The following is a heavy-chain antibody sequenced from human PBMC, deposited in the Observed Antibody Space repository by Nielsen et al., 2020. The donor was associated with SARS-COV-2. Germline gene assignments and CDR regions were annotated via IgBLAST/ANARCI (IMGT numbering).Heavy chain of an antibody. D-gene: IGHD3-22*01. V-gene: IGHV5-51*01. CDR1: GSSFTSYW. Sequence: GGSLRLSCKGSGSSFTSYWIGRVRQMPGKGLEWMGIIYPGDSDTRYSPSFQGQVTISADKSISTAYLQWSSLKASDTAMYYCASWGNSSGYYDHWGQGTLVTVSS. CDR3: ASWGNSSGYYDH. J-gene: IGHJ4*02. CDR2: IYPGDSDT.